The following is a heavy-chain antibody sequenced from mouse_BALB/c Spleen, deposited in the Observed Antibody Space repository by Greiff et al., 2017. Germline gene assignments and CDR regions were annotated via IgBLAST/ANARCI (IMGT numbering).Heavy chain of an antibody. D-gene: IGHD1-1*01. V-gene: IGHV3-8*02. Sequence: EVQLQQSGPSLVKPSQTLSLTCSVTGDSITSGYWNWIRKFPGNKLEYMGYISYSGSTYYNPSLKSRISITRDTSKNQYYLQLNSVTTEDTATYYCARSSRYGSSWGFAYWGQGTLVTVSA. CDR1: GDSITSGY. J-gene: IGHJ3*01. CDR2: ISYSGST. CDR3: ARSSRYGSSWGFAY.